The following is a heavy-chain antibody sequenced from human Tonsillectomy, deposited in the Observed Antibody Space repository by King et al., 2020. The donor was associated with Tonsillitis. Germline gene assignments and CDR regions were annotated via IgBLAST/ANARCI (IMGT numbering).Heavy chain of an antibody. CDR3: ARGRYGSGVSCYSHFDH. D-gene: IGHD2-15*01. CDR2: INPYSGDT. J-gene: IGHJ4*02. V-gene: IGHV1-2*02. CDR1: GYTFTGYY. Sequence: QLVQSGAEVKKPGASVKVSCKASGYTFTGYYIHWVRQAPGQGLEWMGWINPYSGDTNYAQNFQGGVTMTRDTSICTAYMELSRLTSADTAVYYCARGRYGSGVSCYSHFDHWGQGTVVTVSS.